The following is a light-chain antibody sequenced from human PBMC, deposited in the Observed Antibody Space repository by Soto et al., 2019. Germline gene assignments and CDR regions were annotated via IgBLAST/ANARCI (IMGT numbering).Light chain of an antibody. CDR2: WAS. CDR1: QSVLFRSNNKNY. Sequence: DVVMTQSPAALAVSLGERATINCRSSQSVLFRSNNKNYLAWYQQKAGQPPKLLIYWASTRESGVPDRFSGSGSGTDFTLTNSSLQAEGVAVYYCHQYYSTPFTFGPGTKVDIK. V-gene: IGKV4-1*01. J-gene: IGKJ3*01. CDR3: HQYYSTPFT.